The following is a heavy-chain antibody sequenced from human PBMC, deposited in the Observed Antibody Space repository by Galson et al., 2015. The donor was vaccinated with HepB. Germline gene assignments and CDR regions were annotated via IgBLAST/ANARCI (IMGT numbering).Heavy chain of an antibody. D-gene: IGHD4-23*01. V-gene: IGHV3-23*01. Sequence: SLRLSCAASGFTFSSYAMSWVRQAPGKGLEWVSAISGSGGSTYYADSVKGRFTISRDNSKNTLYLQMNSLRAEDTAVYYCAKDRWDDYGGFDAFDIWGQGTMVTVSS. J-gene: IGHJ3*02. CDR2: ISGSGGST. CDR3: AKDRWDDYGGFDAFDI. CDR1: GFTFSSYA.